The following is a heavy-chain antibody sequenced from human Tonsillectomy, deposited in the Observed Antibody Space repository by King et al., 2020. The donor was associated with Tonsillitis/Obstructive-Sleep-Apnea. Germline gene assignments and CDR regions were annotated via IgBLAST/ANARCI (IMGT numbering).Heavy chain of an antibody. Sequence: VQLVESGGGLIQPGGSLRLSCAASGFTVSGNSMSWVRQAPGTGLEWVSVMYSGGSTYYADSVKGRFTISRDNSKNTLYFQMNSLRAEDTAVYYCAREMDVGAYDYWGQGTLVTVSS. CDR2: MYSGGST. CDR1: GFTVSGNS. V-gene: IGHV3-53*01. CDR3: AREMDVGAYDY. D-gene: IGHD1-26*01. J-gene: IGHJ4*02.